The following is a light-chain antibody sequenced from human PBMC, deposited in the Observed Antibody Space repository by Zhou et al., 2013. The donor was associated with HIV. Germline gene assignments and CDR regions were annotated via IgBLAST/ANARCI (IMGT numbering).Light chain of an antibody. CDR1: SSDVGGYNY. Sequence: QSALTQPPSASGSPGQSVTISCTGTSSDVGGYNYVSWYQQHPGKAPKLMIYEVSQRPSGVPDRFSGSKSVNTASLTISGLQAEDEADYYCSSYTSSSTLVLFGGGTKLTVL. V-gene: IGLV2-8*01. CDR3: SSYTSSSTLVL. J-gene: IGLJ2*01. CDR2: EVS.